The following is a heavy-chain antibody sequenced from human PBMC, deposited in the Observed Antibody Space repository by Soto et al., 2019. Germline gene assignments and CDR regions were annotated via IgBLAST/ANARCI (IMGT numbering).Heavy chain of an antibody. CDR1: GGSISSSNW. V-gene: IGHV4-4*02. D-gene: IGHD2-2*01. J-gene: IGHJ6*02. CDR3: TRDPPPNSYCRSTSCYYYYGMAV. Sequence: QVQLQESGPGLVKPSGTLSLTCAVSGGSISSSNWWSWVRQPPGKGLEWIGEIYHSGSTNYNPSLQSRVTIPADKSNNRFPLKLSSVPAAYTAVDSCTRDPPPNSYCRSTSCYYYYGMAVWGQGTTVTVSS. CDR2: IYHSGST.